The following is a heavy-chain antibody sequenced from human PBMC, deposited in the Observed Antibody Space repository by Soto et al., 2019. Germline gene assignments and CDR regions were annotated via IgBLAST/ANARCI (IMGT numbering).Heavy chain of an antibody. V-gene: IGHV3-23*01. J-gene: IGHJ6*02. Sequence: HPGGSLRLSCAASGFTFSSYAMSWVRQAPGKGLEWVSAISGSGGSTYYADSVKGRFTISRDNSKNTLYLQMNSLRAEDTAVYYCAKDSPSYDFWSGYYTPADYYYGMDVWGQGTTVTVSS. CDR3: AKDSPSYDFWSGYYTPADYYYGMDV. D-gene: IGHD3-3*01. CDR1: GFTFSSYA. CDR2: ISGSGGST.